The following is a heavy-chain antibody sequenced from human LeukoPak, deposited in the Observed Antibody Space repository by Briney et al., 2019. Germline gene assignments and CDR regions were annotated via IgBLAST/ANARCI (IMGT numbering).Heavy chain of an antibody. CDR2: ISWDGGST. V-gene: IGHV3-43D*03. CDR3: AKARGSGWYYFDY. D-gene: IGHD6-19*01. J-gene: IGHJ4*02. Sequence: GGSLRLSCAASGFTFYDYAMHWVRQAPGKGLEWGSLISWDGGSTYYADSVKGRFTISRDNSKNSLYLQMNSLRAEDTALYYCAKARGSGWYYFDYWGQGTLVTVSS. CDR1: GFTFYDYA.